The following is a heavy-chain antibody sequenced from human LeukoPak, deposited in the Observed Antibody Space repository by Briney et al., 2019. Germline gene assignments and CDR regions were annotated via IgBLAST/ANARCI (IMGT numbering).Heavy chain of an antibody. D-gene: IGHD1-1*01. CDR3: ARGARYNLVSYFDY. V-gene: IGHV1-69*13. CDR2: IIPIFGTA. J-gene: IGHJ4*02. Sequence: GASVKVSCKASGGTFISYAISWVRQAPGQGLEWMGGIIPIFGTANYAQKFQGRVTITADESTSTAYMELSSLRSEDTAVYYCARGARYNLVSYFDYWGQGTLVTVSS. CDR1: GGTFISYA.